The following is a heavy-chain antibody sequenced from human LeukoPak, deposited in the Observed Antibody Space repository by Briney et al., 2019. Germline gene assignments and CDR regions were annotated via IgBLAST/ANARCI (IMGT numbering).Heavy chain of an antibody. V-gene: IGHV4-4*02. CDR3: ARSTSVWYGFDL. Sequence: SETLSLTCTVSGDSISNMDSSYWWTWVRQSPEKGLEWIGEVHHNGSTNYNRSLKSRVNMSVDKSRNQFSLKLTSVTAADTAVYYCARSTSVWYGFDLWGQGTLVTVSS. CDR2: VHHNGST. J-gene: IGHJ4*02. D-gene: IGHD6-19*01. CDR1: GDSISNMDSSYW.